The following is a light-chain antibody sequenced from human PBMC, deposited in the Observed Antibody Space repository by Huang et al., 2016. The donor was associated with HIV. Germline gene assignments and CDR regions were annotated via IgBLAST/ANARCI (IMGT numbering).Light chain of an antibody. CDR1: QSLSSQ. J-gene: IGKJ1*01. Sequence: EIVMTQSPATLSVSPGERVTLSCRASQSLSSQLAWYQQKLGQAPRLLIYGVSTRATDIPVRFSGSGSGTDFTLTINSLQSEDFATYYCQQYNDWPLTFGQGTEVEIK. CDR2: GVS. V-gene: IGKV3-15*01. CDR3: QQYNDWPLT.